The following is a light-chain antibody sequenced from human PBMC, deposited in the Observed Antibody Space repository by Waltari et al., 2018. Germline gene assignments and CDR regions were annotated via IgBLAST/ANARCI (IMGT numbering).Light chain of an antibody. J-gene: IGKJ4*01. CDR1: QGIRSY. Sequence: IQLTQSPSSLSASVGHRVTITCRASQGIRSYLAWYQQKPEKAPKLLIYAASTLQSGVPSRFSGSGSGTDFTLTISSLQPEDFATYYCQQVNNYPLTFGGGTKVEIK. CDR3: QQVNNYPLT. V-gene: IGKV1-9*01. CDR2: AAS.